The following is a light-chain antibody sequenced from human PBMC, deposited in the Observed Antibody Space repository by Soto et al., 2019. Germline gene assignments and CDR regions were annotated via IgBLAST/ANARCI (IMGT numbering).Light chain of an antibody. J-gene: IGKJ1*01. CDR3: QQSNKWPLT. CDR1: QSVSVD. CDR2: GAS. V-gene: IGKV3-15*01. Sequence: IVLTQCPGNRSLSPGERAALSCGASQSVSVDLAWYQQTPGQAPRLLIYGASTRAPGIPVRFSGSASGTEGTITLSSLQSEDGTVYYGQQSNKWPLTFCQGTKVDI.